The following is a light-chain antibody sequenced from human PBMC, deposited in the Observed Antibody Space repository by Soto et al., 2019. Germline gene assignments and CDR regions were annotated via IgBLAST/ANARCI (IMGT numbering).Light chain of an antibody. V-gene: IGLV2-14*01. CDR1: SSDVGGYNY. J-gene: IGLJ1*01. CDR3: SSYASSSSVV. CDR2: DVS. Sequence: QPVLTQPASVSGSPGQSITISCTGTSSDVGGYNYVSWFQQHPGTAPKFLIYDVSKRPSGVSNRFSGSKSGNTASLTISGLQAEDEADYYCSSYASSSSVVFGGGTKVNVL.